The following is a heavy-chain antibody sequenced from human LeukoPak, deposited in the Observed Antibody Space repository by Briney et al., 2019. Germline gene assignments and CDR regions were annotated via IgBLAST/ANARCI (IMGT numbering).Heavy chain of an antibody. CDR2: IWYDGSNK. CDR3: AKDKVDYYDSSGYSDY. D-gene: IGHD3-22*01. J-gene: IGHJ4*02. V-gene: IGHV3-33*06. CDR1: GFTFSSYG. Sequence: PGGSLRLSCAASGFTFSSYGMHWVRQAPGKGLEWVAVIWYDGSNKYYADSVKGRFTISRDNSKNTLYLQMNSLRAEDTAVYYCAKDKVDYYDSSGYSDYWGQGTLVTVSS.